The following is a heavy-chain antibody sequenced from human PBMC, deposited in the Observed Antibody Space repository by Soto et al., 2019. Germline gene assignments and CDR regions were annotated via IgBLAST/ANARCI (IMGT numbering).Heavy chain of an antibody. J-gene: IGHJ4*02. Sequence: QVQLVQSGAEVKRPGASVLLACKTSGYTLTRYGISWVRQAPGQGLERMGWISTYTGDTNYARKTQGRVTLTTDTSTSAAYMELRSRRSDDTAVYYCARDPGQYTGWYSVDYWGLGTLVIVS. CDR3: ARDPGQYTGWYSVDY. CDR2: ISTYTGDT. CDR1: GYTLTRYG. V-gene: IGHV1-18*04. D-gene: IGHD6-19*01.